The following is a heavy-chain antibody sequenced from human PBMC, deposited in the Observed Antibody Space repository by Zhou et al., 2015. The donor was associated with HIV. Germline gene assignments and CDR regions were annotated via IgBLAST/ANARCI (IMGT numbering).Heavy chain of an antibody. CDR2: IIPILGIA. CDR3: ARDRVGFGELDGMDV. D-gene: IGHD3-10*01. CDR1: GGTFSSYT. J-gene: IGHJ6*02. V-gene: IGHV1-69*08. Sequence: QVQLVQSGAEVKKPGSSVKVSCKASGGTFSSYTISWVRQAPGQGLEWMGRIIPILGIANYAQKFQGRVTITADKSTSTAYMELSSLRSEDTAVYYCARDRVGFGELDGMDVWGQGTTVTVSS.